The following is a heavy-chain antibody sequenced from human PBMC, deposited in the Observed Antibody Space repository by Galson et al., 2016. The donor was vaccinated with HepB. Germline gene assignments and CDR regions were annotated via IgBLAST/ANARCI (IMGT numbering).Heavy chain of an antibody. V-gene: IGHV3-9*01. CDR1: GFPFDDYA. J-gene: IGHJ6*03. CDR3: AKSGGMNYYYYMDV. D-gene: IGHD1-26*01. Sequence: SLRLSCAASGFPFDDYAMHWARQAPGKGLEWVSRISWNSGSIDYAGSVKGRFTISRDNAKNSLYLQMNSLRAEDTALYYCAKSGGMNYYYYMDVWGKGTTVTVSS. CDR2: ISWNSGSI.